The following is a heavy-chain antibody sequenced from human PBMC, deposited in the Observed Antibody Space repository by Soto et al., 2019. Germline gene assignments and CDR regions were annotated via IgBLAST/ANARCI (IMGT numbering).Heavy chain of an antibody. J-gene: IGHJ4*02. V-gene: IGHV3-23*01. D-gene: IGHD3-22*01. CDR3: VRDPATDYYDSSGYYLPPRY. CDR2: ISDSGVRT. CDR1: GFNFNNYD. Sequence: EVQLLESGGGLVQPGGSLGVSCAASGFNFNNYDMSWVRQAPGKGLEWVSTISDSGVRTYFADSVKGRFTISRDNSQNTMYLQMTHLRAEDTAVYYCVRDPATDYYDSSGYYLPPRYWGQGTLVTVSS.